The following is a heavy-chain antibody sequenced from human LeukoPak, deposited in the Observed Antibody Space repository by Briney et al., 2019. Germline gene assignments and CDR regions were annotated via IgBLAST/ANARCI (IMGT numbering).Heavy chain of an antibody. J-gene: IGHJ6*02. D-gene: IGHD2-15*01. Sequence: SETLSLTCTVSGGSISSSSYYWGWIRQPPGKGLEWIGSIYYSGSTYYNPSLKSRVTISVDTSKNQFSLKLSSVTAADTAVYYCARDRLGYCSGGSCYPYYYYGMDVWGQGTTVTVSS. CDR1: GGSISSSSYY. CDR2: IYYSGST. V-gene: IGHV4-39*07. CDR3: ARDRLGYCSGGSCYPYYYYGMDV.